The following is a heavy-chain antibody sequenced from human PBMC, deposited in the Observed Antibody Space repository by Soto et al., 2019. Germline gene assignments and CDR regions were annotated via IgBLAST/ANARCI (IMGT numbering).Heavy chain of an antibody. V-gene: IGHV4-59*12. D-gene: IGHD2-21*01. CDR3: ARDKIPRIFDY. J-gene: IGHJ4*02. CDR1: AGSISSYY. Sequence: SETLSLXCTVSAGSISSYYWSWIRQPPGRGLEWIGYIYYSGSTNYNPSLKSRVTISVDTSKNQFSLKLSSVTAADTAAYYCARDKIPRIFDYWGQGPLVTVPS. CDR2: IYYSGST.